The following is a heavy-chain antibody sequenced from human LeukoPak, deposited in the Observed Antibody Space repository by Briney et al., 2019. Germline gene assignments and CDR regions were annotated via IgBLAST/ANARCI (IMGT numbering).Heavy chain of an antibody. CDR1: GGSISNYY. Sequence: SETLSLTCTVSGGSISNYYWSWIRQPAGKGLEWIGRIYTSGSTNYNPSLKSRVTISVDTSKNQFSLKLSSVTAADTAVYYCARELSSEVVPAAGFDYWGQGTLVTVSS. D-gene: IGHD2-2*01. J-gene: IGHJ4*02. V-gene: IGHV4-4*07. CDR2: IYTSGST. CDR3: ARELSSEVVPAAGFDY.